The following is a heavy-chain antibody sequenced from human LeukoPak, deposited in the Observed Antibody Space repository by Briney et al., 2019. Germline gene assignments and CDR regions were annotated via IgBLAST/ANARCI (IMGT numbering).Heavy chain of an antibody. D-gene: IGHD3-10*01. V-gene: IGHV3-21*01. J-gene: IGHJ4*02. Sequence: TGGSLRLSCAASGFTFSSYSMNWVRQAPGKGLEWVSSITSNGANMYYADSVKGRFTISRDNAKNSLYLQMNSLRAEDTAVYYCAREAYGSGNYPFDYWGQGTLVTVSS. CDR1: GFTFSSYS. CDR2: ITSNGANM. CDR3: AREAYGSGNYPFDY.